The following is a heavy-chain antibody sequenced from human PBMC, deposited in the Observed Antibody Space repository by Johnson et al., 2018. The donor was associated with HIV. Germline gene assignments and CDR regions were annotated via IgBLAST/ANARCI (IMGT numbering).Heavy chain of an antibody. J-gene: IGHJ3*02. Sequence: QVQLVESGGGVVRPWGSLRLSCAASGFTFSSYAMHWVRQAPGKGLEWVAVISYDGSNKYYADSVKGRFTISRDNSKNTLYLQMNSLRAEDTAVYYCAREALPRGLQSSCGGAFDIWGQGTMVTVSS. V-gene: IGHV3-30-3*01. D-gene: IGHD3-16*01. CDR3: AREALPRGLQSSCGGAFDI. CDR1: GFTFSSYA. CDR2: ISYDGSNK.